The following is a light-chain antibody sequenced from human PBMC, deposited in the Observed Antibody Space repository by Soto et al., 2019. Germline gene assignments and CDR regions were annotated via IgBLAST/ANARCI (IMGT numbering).Light chain of an antibody. J-gene: IGKJ4*01. CDR2: GAS. CDR1: QSVSSN. Sequence: EILMTQSPATLSGSPGERATLSCRASQSVSSNLDWYQQKPGKAPSLLIYGASTRATGTPARLSGSGSGTEFTLTISSMKYEDFAVYYCQQYIRWPLTFGGGTKVDIK. CDR3: QQYIRWPLT. V-gene: IGKV3-15*01.